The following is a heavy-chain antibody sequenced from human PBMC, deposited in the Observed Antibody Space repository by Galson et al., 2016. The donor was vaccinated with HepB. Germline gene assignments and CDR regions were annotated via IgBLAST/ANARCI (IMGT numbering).Heavy chain of an antibody. CDR3: ARGGIPGATILFYFDY. CDR2: IYSGGDT. J-gene: IGHJ4*02. D-gene: IGHD2/OR15-2a*01. CDR1: AFTVSTSY. Sequence: SLRLSCATSAFTVSTSYMNWVRQAPGKGLEWLSVIYSGGDTYYADSVKGRFTISRDNSKNIVYLQMDSLRVEDTAFYYCARGGIPGATILFYFDYWGQGTLVTVSS. V-gene: IGHV3-53*01.